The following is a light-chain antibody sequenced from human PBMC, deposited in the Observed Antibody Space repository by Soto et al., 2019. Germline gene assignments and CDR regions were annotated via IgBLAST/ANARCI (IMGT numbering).Light chain of an antibody. CDR2: AAS. CDR1: QNIRTY. CDR3: QETYNPPLT. J-gene: IGKJ2*01. Sequence: DIEMTQSPSSLSASVGDRVTITCRTSQNIRTYLNWYQQKPGKAPQLLIYAASNLQSGVPSRFHGSGSGNYYTLIISSLRPEDFPNYYCQETYNPPLTFGQGTKLEI. V-gene: IGKV1-39*01.